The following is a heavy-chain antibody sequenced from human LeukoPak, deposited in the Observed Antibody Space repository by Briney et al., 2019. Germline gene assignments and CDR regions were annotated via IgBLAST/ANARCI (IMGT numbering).Heavy chain of an antibody. J-gene: IGHJ3*01. CDR1: RYTFTGYY. V-gene: IGHV1-2*02. D-gene: IGHD2-15*01. CDR3: ARGKAASGDVFDF. CDR2: TNPVSGDT. Sequence: ASVKVSCKAARYTFTGYYVHWVRQAPGQGLEWMGWTNPVSGDTYYAPKFRGRVTMTRDTPAVTAYMELSSLRSEDTAVYYCARGKAASGDVFDFWGQGTMVAVSS.